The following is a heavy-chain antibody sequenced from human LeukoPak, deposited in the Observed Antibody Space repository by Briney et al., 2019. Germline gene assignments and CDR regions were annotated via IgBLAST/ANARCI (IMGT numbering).Heavy chain of an antibody. CDR1: GYTFTGYY. J-gene: IGHJ4*02. V-gene: IGHV1-2*06. Sequence: ASVKVSCKASGYTFTGYYMHWVRQASGQGLEWMGRINPNSGGTNYAQKFQGRVTMTRDTSISTAYMELSRLRSDDTAVYYCARDNYDYVWGSYQDYWGQGTLVTVSS. D-gene: IGHD3-16*02. CDR3: ARDNYDYVWGSYQDY. CDR2: INPNSGGT.